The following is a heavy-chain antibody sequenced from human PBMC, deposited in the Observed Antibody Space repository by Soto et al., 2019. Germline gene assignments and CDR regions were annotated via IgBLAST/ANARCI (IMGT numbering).Heavy chain of an antibody. CDR1: GGSISSGDYY. V-gene: IGHV4-30-4*01. CDR2: IYYSGST. CDR3: ARDTAYSSSAAFDY. D-gene: IGHD6-6*01. J-gene: IGHJ4*02. Sequence: SETLSLTCTVSGGSISSGDYYWSWIRQPPGKGLEWIGYIYYSGSTYYNPSLKSRVTISVDTSKNQFSLKLSSVTAADTAGYYCARDTAYSSSAAFDYWGQGTLVTVSS.